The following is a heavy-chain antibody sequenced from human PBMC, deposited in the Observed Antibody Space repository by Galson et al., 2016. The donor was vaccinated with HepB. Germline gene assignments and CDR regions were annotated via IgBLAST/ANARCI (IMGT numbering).Heavy chain of an antibody. Sequence: LRLSCAASGLTFTTYSMHWVRQPPGQGLVWVSRIDGDGGGTNYADSVKGRFTISRDNAKNTLYLQMDSLRAEDTAVYYCVRVAQFGGLFAFDIWGQGTMVSVSS. CDR1: GLTFTTYS. V-gene: IGHV3-74*01. D-gene: IGHD3-10*01. J-gene: IGHJ3*02. CDR2: IDGDGGGT. CDR3: VRVAQFGGLFAFDI.